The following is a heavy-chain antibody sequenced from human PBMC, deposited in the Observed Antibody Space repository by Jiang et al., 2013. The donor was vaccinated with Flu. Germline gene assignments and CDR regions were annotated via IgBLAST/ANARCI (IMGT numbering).Heavy chain of an antibody. CDR1: GGSISSYY. V-gene: IGHV4-59*08. CDR2: IYYSGST. D-gene: IGHD3-10*01. Sequence: GLVKPSETLSLTCTVSGGSISSYYWSWIRQPPGKGLEWIGYIYYSGSTNYNPSLKSRVTISVDTSKNQFSLKLSSVTAADTAVYYCARLFSLYWYFDLWGRGTLVTVSS. CDR3: ARLFSLYWYFDL. J-gene: IGHJ2*01.